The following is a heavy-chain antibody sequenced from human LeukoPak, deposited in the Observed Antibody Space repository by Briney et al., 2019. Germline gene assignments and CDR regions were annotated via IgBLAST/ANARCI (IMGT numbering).Heavy chain of an antibody. Sequence: PSETLSLTCTVSGGSISSGDYYWSWIRQPPGKGLEWIGYIYYSGSTYYNPSLKSRVTISVDTSKNQFSLKLSSVTAADTAVYYCAREDWNYGRYFDYWGQGTLVTVSS. CDR3: AREDWNYGRYFDY. D-gene: IGHD1-7*01. CDR1: GGSISSGDYY. V-gene: IGHV4-30-4*01. CDR2: IYYSGST. J-gene: IGHJ4*02.